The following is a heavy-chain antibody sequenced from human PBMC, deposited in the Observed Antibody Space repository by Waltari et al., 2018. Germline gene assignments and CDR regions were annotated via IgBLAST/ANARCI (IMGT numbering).Heavy chain of an antibody. V-gene: IGHV3-23*03. CDR1: GFTFSSYA. CDR3: AKDLLLVDTAMAGEYAFDI. D-gene: IGHD5-18*01. J-gene: IGHJ3*02. Sequence: EVQLLESGGGLVQPGGSLRLSCAASGFTFSSYAMSCVRQAPGKGLEWVSVIYSGGSTYYADSVKGRFTISRDNSKNTLYLQMNSLRAEDTAVYYCAKDLLLVDTAMAGEYAFDIWGQGTMVTVSS. CDR2: IYSGGST.